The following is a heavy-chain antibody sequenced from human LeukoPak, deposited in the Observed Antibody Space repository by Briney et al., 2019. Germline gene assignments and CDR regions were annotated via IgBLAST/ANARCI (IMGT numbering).Heavy chain of an antibody. CDR3: ARAAPGVVVVAEWFDH. J-gene: IGHJ5*02. Sequence: ASVKVSCKASGYTFTSYGISWVRQAPGQGLEWMGWISAYNGNTNYAQKLQGRVTMTTDTSTSTAYMELRSLGSDDTAVYYCARAAPGVVVVAEWFDHWGQGTLVTVSS. CDR1: GYTFTSYG. D-gene: IGHD2-15*01. V-gene: IGHV1-18*01. CDR2: ISAYNGNT.